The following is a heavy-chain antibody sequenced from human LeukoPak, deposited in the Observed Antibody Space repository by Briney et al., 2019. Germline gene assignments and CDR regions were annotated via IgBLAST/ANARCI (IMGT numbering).Heavy chain of an antibody. J-gene: IGHJ4*02. CDR3: ARDRIAARELDY. CDR2: IFYIGST. D-gene: IGHD6-6*01. CDR1: GGSIGSYY. Sequence: SATLPLTCTVSGGSIGSYYWSWIRQPPGKGLEWIGYIFYIGSTNYNPSLKSRVTISLDTSKNQFSLKLSSVTAADTAIYYCARDRIAARELDYWGQGTPVTVSS. V-gene: IGHV4-59*01.